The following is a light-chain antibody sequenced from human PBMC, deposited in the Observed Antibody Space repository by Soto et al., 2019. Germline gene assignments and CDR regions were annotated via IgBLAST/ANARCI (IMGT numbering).Light chain of an antibody. CDR2: RNN. V-gene: IGLV1-44*01. J-gene: IGLJ2*01. CDR3: AAWDDSLHGVV. Sequence: QPVLTQPPSASGTPGQRVTISCSGSSSNIGSNAVNWYQQLPGTAPKLLIYRNNQRFSGVPDRFSGSKSGTSASLAISGLQSEDEADYYCAAWDDSLHGVVFGGGTQLTVL. CDR1: SSNIGSNA.